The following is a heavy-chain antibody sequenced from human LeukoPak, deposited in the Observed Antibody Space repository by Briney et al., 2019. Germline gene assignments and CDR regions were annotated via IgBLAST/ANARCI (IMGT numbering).Heavy chain of an antibody. Sequence: GGSLRLSCAASGFTFSSYEMNWVRQAPGKGLEWVSYISSTGVNINYADSVKGRFTISRDNAKNSLYLQMNSLEVDDTAVYYCARDHGYTGGWCIDYWGQGTLVTVSS. CDR3: ARDHGYTGGWCIDY. D-gene: IGHD6-19*01. CDR2: ISSTGVNI. J-gene: IGHJ4*02. V-gene: IGHV3-48*03. CDR1: GFTFSSYE.